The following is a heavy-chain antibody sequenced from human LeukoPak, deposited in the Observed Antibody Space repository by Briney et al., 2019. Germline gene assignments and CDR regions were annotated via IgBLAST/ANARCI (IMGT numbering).Heavy chain of an antibody. CDR3: AKDRIVGATTSYDYFDY. V-gene: IGHV3-23*01. Sequence: GSLRLSCAASGFTFSSYAMSWVRQAPGKGLEWVSAISGSGVTTYYADSVKGRFTTSRDNSKNTLYLQMNSLRVEDTAVYYCAKDRIVGATTSYDYFDYWGQGTLVTVSS. D-gene: IGHD1-26*01. CDR1: GFTFSSYA. J-gene: IGHJ4*02. CDR2: ISGSGVTT.